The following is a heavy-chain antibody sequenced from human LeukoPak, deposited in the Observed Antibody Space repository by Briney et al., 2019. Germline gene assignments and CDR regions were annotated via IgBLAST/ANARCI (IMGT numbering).Heavy chain of an antibody. CDR3: ARGEDIVVVVAATDPQPDFDY. D-gene: IGHD2-15*01. CDR2: INAGNGNT. Sequence: ASVKVSCKASGYTFTTYAMHWVRQAPGQRLEWMGWINAGNGNTQYSQKFQGRVTITRDTSASTAYMELSSLRSEDTAVYYCARGEDIVVVVAATDPQPDFDYWGQGTLVTVSS. V-gene: IGHV1-3*01. CDR1: GYTFTTYA. J-gene: IGHJ4*02.